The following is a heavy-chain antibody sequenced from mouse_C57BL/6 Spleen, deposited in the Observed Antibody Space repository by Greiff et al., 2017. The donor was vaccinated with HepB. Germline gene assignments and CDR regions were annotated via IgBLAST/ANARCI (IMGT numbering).Heavy chain of an antibody. D-gene: IGHD1-1*01. CDR2: IYPGDGDT. Sequence: VQLQQSGPELVKPGASVKISCKASGYAFSSSWMNWVKQRPGKGLEWIGRIYPGDGDTNYNGKFKGKATLTADKSSSTAYMQLSSLTSEDSAVYFCARETDYGSSSHWYFDVWGTGTTVTVSS. J-gene: IGHJ1*03. CDR3: ARETDYGSSSHWYFDV. CDR1: GYAFSSSW. V-gene: IGHV1-82*01.